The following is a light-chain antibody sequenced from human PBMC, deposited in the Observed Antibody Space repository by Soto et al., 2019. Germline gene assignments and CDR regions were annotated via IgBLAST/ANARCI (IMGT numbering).Light chain of an antibody. Sequence: EIVMTQSPATLSVSPGETASLSFSASQSAGSFLAWYQQKPGQAPRLLIYYISTRATGIPARFSGSGSGTEFTLTINSLQSEDSAVYYCQQHNQWPITFGQGTRLEIK. CDR3: QQHNQWPIT. CDR2: YIS. CDR1: QSAGSF. J-gene: IGKJ5*01. V-gene: IGKV3D-15*01.